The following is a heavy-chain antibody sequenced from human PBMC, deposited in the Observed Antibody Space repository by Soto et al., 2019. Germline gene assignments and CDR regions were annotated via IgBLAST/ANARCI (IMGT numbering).Heavy chain of an antibody. CDR1: GFTFSSYA. CDR2: ISYDGSNK. V-gene: IGHV3-30-3*01. Sequence: SLRLSCAASGFTFSSYAMHWVRQAPGKGLEWVAVISYDGSNKYYADSVKGRFTISRDNSKNTLYLQMNSLRAEDTAVYYCARDGQDYYGSGSYPTLFDYWGQGTLVTVSS. D-gene: IGHD3-10*01. CDR3: ARDGQDYYGSGSYPTLFDY. J-gene: IGHJ4*02.